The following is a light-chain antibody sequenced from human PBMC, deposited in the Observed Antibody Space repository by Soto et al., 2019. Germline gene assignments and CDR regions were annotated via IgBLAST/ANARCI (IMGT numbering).Light chain of an antibody. V-gene: IGKV1-12*01. Sequence: DIKMTQSPSSVSASVGDRVTITCRASQGITNWLAWYRQKPGKAPKLLIYAASGLPSGVSSRFSGSGSGTDFTLTISCLQSEDFATYYCQQYENLPTFGQGTRLEIK. J-gene: IGKJ5*01. CDR3: QQYENLPT. CDR2: AAS. CDR1: QGITNW.